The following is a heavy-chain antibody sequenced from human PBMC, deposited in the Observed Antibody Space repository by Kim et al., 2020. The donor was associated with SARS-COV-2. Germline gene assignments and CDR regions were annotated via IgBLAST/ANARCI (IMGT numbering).Heavy chain of an antibody. Sequence: SETLSLTCTVSGGSISSSSYYWGWIRQPPGKGLEWIGSIYYSGSTYYNPSLKSRVTISVDTSKNQFSLKLSSVTAADTAVYYCASSYDILTGKSRIRQGDYWGQGTLVTVSS. CDR2: IYYSGST. D-gene: IGHD3-9*01. V-gene: IGHV4-39*01. CDR1: GGSISSSSYY. J-gene: IGHJ4*02. CDR3: ASSYDILTGKSRIRQGDY.